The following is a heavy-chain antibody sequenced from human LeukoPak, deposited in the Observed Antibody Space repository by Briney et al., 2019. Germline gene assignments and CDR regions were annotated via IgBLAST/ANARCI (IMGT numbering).Heavy chain of an antibody. V-gene: IGHV3-74*01. CDR1: GFTFSSYW. D-gene: IGHD3-10*01. CDR2: INSDGSST. CDR3: ARDLLGSGSYFYNWFDP. Sequence: GGPLRLSCAASGFTFSSYWMHWVRQAPGKGLVWVSRINSDGSSTSYADSVKGRFTISRDNAKNTLYLQMNSLRAEDTAVYYCARDLLGSGSYFYNWFDPWGQGTLVTVSS. J-gene: IGHJ5*02.